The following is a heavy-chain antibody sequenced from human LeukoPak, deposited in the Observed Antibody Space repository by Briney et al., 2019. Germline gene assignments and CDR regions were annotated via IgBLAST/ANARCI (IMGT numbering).Heavy chain of an antibody. CDR1: GYSFTSYW. D-gene: IGHD3-3*01. J-gene: IGHJ4*02. CDR3: ARPGGFWSGPQPPDY. CDR2: IYPGDSDT. Sequence: GASLKISCRGSGYSFTSYWIGWVRQMPGKGLEWMGIIYPGDSDTRYSPSLQGQVTISADKSISTAYLQWSSLKASDTAMYYCARPGGFWSGPQPPDYWGQGTLVTVFS. V-gene: IGHV5-51*01.